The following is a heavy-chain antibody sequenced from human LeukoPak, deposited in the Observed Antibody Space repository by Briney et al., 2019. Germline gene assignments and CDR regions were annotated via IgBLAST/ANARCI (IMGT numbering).Heavy chain of an antibody. J-gene: IGHJ4*02. CDR1: GFTFSSYW. CDR2: ISSSSSYI. V-gene: IGHV3-21*01. D-gene: IGHD2-2*01. CDR3: ARVATSGHDY. Sequence: GGSLRLSCAASGFTFSSYWMHWVRQAPGKGLEWVSSISSSSSYIYYADSVKGRFTISRDNAKNSLYLQMNSLRAEDTAVYYCARVATSGHDYWGQGTLVTVSS.